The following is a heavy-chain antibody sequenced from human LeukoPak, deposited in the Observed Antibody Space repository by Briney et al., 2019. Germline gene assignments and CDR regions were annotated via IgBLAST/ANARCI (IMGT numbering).Heavy chain of an antibody. D-gene: IGHD1-26*01. V-gene: IGHV3-30-3*01. CDR3: AREWELDY. J-gene: IGHJ4*02. CDR1: GFTFSSYA. CDR2: ISYDGSNK. Sequence: GRSLRLSYAASGFTFSSYAMHWVRQAPGKGLEWVAVISYDGSNKYYADSVKGRFTISRDNSKNTLYLQMNSLRAEDTAVYYCAREWELDYWGLGTLVTVSS.